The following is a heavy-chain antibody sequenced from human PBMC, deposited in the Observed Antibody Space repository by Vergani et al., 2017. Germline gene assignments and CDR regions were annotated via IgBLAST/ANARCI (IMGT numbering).Heavy chain of an antibody. CDR3: AKGPYCGSDCDWRLLDY. J-gene: IGHJ4*02. CDR2: ISGSGGST. V-gene: IGHV3-23*01. D-gene: IGHD2-21*02. CDR1: GFTFSSYA. Sequence: EVQLLESGGGLVQPGGSLRLSCAASGFTFSSYAMSWVRQAPGKGLEWVSAISGSGGSTYYADSVKRRFTISRDNSKNTLYLQMNSLRAEDTAVYYCAKGPYCGSDCDWRLLDYWGQGTLVTVSS.